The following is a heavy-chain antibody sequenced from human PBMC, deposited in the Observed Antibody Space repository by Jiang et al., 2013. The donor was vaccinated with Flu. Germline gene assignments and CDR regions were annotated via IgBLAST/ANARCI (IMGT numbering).Heavy chain of an antibody. CDR1: GYTFTGYY. CDR2: INPNSGGT. V-gene: IGHV1-2*02. CDR3: ARDPPNDFWISEVPSDY. D-gene: IGHD3-3*01. J-gene: IGHJ4*02. Sequence: VQLVESGAEVKKPGASVKVSCKASGYTFTGYYMHWVRQAPGQGLEWMGWINPNSGGTNYAQKFQGRVTMTRDTSISTAYMELSRLRSDDTAVYYCARDPPNDFWISEVPSDYWGQGTLVTVSS.